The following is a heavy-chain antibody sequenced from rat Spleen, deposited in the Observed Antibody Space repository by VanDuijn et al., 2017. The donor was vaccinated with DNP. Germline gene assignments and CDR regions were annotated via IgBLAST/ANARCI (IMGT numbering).Heavy chain of an antibody. J-gene: IGHJ2*01. D-gene: IGHD1-6*01. CDR3: TTHYGYPDY. CDR1: GFIFSDYY. CDR2: IFYDGSNT. V-gene: IGHV5S10*01. Sequence: EVQLVESGGGLVQPGRSLKLSCAASGFIFSDYYMAWVRQAPKKGLEWVATIFYDGSNTYYRDSVKGRFTISRNNAKSTLYLQMDSLRSEDTATYYCTTHYGYPDYWGQGVMVTVSS.